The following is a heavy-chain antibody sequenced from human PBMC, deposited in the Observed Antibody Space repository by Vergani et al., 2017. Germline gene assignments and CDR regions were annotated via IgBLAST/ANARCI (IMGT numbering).Heavy chain of an antibody. CDR3: SRVYCRGMSCAGTDYFYHIDV. CDR2: IYPGNSET. V-gene: IGHV5-51*03. Sequence: EVQLEQSGAAVKKPGESLEISCKGSGYSFSRNWIAWVRERPGQGLEWMGMIYPGNSETRNNPSFRGKVTMSVDKSSSTAYLQWSRLKASDSAMYYCSRVYCRGMSCAGTDYFYHIDVWGKGTTVTVS. CDR1: GYSFSRNW. D-gene: IGHD3/OR15-3a*01. J-gene: IGHJ6*03.